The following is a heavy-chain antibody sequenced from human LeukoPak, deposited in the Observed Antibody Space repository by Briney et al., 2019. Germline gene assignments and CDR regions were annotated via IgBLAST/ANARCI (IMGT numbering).Heavy chain of an antibody. V-gene: IGHV4-31*03. CDR2: IYYSGST. Sequence: SQTLSLTCTVSGGSISSGGYYWSWIRQHPGKGLEWIGYIYYSGSTYYNPSLKSRVTISVDTSKNQFSLKLSSVTAADTAVYCCARVVPAAGMDVWGQGTTVTVSS. CDR3: ARVVPAAGMDV. CDR1: GGSISSGGYY. J-gene: IGHJ6*02. D-gene: IGHD6-13*01.